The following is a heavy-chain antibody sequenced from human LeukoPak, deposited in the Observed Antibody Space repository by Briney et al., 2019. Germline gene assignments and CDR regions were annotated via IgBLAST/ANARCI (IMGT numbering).Heavy chain of an antibody. CDR2: IHHDGST. CDR1: GGSISNSGYY. V-gene: IGHV4-39*01. D-gene: IGHD3-10*01. Sequence: SEILSLTCTLAGGSISNSGYYWGWIRQSPGKGLEWIGTIHHDGSTYYNPSLKSRVTVSIDTSKNQFSLKLSSVTAADTAVYYCVTEGYYGSATYLGPCDYWGQGLLVTVSS. CDR3: VTEGYYGSATYLGPCDY. J-gene: IGHJ4*02.